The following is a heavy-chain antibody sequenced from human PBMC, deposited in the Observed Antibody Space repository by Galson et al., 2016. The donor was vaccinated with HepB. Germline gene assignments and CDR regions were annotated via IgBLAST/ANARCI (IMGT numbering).Heavy chain of an antibody. J-gene: IGHJ3*01. V-gene: IGHV3-23*01. CDR3: AKDPQWTTSSRGAFDV. CDR2: ITGRGNIT. CDR1: GFSFSSYA. D-gene: IGHD6-6*01. Sequence: SLRLSCAASGFSFSSYAMSWVRQAPGKGLEWVSTITGRGNITYYADSVEGRFTVSRDNSKRTLFLQMNGLRAEDTAVYYCAKDPQWTTSSRGAFDVWGQGTMLTVSS.